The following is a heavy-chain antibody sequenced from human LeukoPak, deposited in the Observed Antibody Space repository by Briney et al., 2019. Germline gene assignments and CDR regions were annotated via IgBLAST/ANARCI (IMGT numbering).Heavy chain of an antibody. CDR3: ARGGGISSYYYYMDV. V-gene: IGHV4-59*01. D-gene: IGHD2-8*02. CDR1: GGTISSYY. J-gene: IGHJ6*03. CDR2: IYYSGSN. Sequence: SETLSLTCTVSGGTISSYYWSWIRQPPGKGLEWIGYIYYSGSNNYNPSLKSRVTIPVDTSKTQFSLKLSSVTAADTAVYYCARGGGISSYYYYMDVWGKGTTVTISS.